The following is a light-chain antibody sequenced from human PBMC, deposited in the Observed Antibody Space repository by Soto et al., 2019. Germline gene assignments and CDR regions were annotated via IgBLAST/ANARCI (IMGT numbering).Light chain of an antibody. Sequence: EIEMPQSPAPLSVSPGDRATPSCRASQRISRNLAWYQQKPGQAPRLLLYDAATRATAIPHRFSGSGSETEFTPTTSSLQSEDSAVYDCQKYKNWPPWTVGQGTKVDIK. CDR3: QKYKNWPPWT. V-gene: IGKV3-15*01. CDR2: DAA. J-gene: IGKJ1*01. CDR1: QRISRN.